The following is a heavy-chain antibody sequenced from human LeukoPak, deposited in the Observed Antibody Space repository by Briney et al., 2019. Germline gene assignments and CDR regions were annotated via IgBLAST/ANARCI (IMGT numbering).Heavy chain of an antibody. CDR1: GYTFTSYG. Sequence: GASVTVSCKASGYTFTSYGISWVRQAPGQGLEWMGWINDYNGNTNYAQKLQGRVTMTQDTSTSTAYMELRGLRSDDTAVYYCARAQNLGSGRYPYCFDYWGQGTLVTVSS. D-gene: IGHD2-15*01. J-gene: IGHJ4*02. CDR3: ARAQNLGSGRYPYCFDY. CDR2: INDYNGNT. V-gene: IGHV1-18*01.